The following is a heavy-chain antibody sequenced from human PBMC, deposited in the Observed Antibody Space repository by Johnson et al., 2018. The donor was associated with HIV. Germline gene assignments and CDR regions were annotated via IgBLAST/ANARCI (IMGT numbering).Heavy chain of an antibody. CDR2: INGDGSSS. V-gene: IGHV3-74*02. D-gene: IGHD1-14*01. CDR3: ARVRTTWDRAFDI. J-gene: IGHJ3*02. CDR1: GFTFGYYW. Sequence: VQLVESGGGVVQPGRSLRLSCAASGFTFGYYWMHWLRQTPGQGLVWVSHINGDGSSSSYADSVKGRFSVSRDNTTNPLYLQMNSLRAEDTAVSYCARVRTTWDRAFDIWGLGTMVTVSS.